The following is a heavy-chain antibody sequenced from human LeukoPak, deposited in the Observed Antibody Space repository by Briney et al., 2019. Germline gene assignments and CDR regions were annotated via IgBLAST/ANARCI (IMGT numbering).Heavy chain of an antibody. Sequence: GGSLRLSCAASGFHFGSYSMTWVRQAPGKGLEWVSVISADSATPFYADSVKGRFTISRDNAKNTVFLQMNSLRPEDTAVYYCARARSIVGVSPFQHWGQGTLVTVSS. V-gene: IGHV3-23*01. CDR2: ISADSATP. J-gene: IGHJ1*01. D-gene: IGHD1-26*01. CDR1: GFHFGSYS. CDR3: ARARSIVGVSPFQH.